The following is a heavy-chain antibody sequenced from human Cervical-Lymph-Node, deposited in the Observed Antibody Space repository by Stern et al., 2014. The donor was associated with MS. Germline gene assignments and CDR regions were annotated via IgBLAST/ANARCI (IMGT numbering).Heavy chain of an antibody. CDR2: INAYNGAT. D-gene: IGHD3-16*01. Sequence: VQLVESGSEVKKPGASVKVSCKASGYTFTNYGITWVRQAPGRGLEWMGWINAYNGATNYAQKLQGRVTMTTDTSLNTAYMELRSLRSDDTAVYYCARTYVRALDYWGQGSLVTVSS. CDR1: GYTFTNYG. J-gene: IGHJ4*02. V-gene: IGHV1-18*01. CDR3: ARTYVRALDY.